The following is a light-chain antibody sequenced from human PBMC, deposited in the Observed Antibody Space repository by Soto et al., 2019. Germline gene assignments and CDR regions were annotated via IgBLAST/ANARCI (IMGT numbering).Light chain of an antibody. CDR2: AAS. Sequence: DIQMTQSPSSLSASVGARVIITCRASQSVSTYLNWYQQKLGQAPKHLISAASNLRSGVPSRFSGSGSGTEFPLPISGLEADDFATYFCQQSFTTPPDTFGQGTRL. V-gene: IGKV1-39*01. CDR1: QSVSTY. J-gene: IGKJ2*01. CDR3: QQSFTTPPDT.